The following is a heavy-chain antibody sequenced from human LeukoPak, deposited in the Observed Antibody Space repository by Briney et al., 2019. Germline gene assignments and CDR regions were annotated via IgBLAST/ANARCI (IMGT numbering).Heavy chain of an antibody. V-gene: IGHV1-69*04. D-gene: IGHD4-23*01. CDR1: GDTFRNYA. CDR2: VIPILGKP. CDR3: ARDVTTVGPLDS. Sequence: GASVKVSCKASGDTFRNYAISWVRQAPGQGLEWMGRVIPILGKPTYAQRFQGRVTITADKPTTTLYMERSSLRSEDTAVYYCARDVTTVGPLDSWGQGTLVTVSS. J-gene: IGHJ4*02.